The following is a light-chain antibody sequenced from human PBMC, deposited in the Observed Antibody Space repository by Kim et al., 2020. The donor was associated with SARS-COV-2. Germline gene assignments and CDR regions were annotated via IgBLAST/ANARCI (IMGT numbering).Light chain of an antibody. CDR2: GIS. CDR3: CSYAGSYTFYV. J-gene: IGLJ1*01. Sequence: QLVPISSTGPRSDVVGYNYVSWYQQHPGKAPKLMIYGISKRPSGVPDRFSGSKSGNTASLTNSGLQAEDEADYYCCSYAGSYTFYVFGTGTKVTVL. CDR1: RSDVVGYNY. V-gene: IGLV2-11*01.